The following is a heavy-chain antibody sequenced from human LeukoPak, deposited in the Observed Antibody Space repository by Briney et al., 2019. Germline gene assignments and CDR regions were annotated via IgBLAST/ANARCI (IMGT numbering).Heavy chain of an antibody. CDR3: ARDRRGATDY. D-gene: IGHD5-12*01. J-gene: IGHJ4*02. Sequence: SETLSLTCTVSGGSISSYYWSWIRQPPGKGLEWIGYIYYSGSTNYNPSLKSRVTISVDTSKNQLSLKLSSVTAADTAVYYCARDRRGATDYWGQGTLVTVSS. CDR2: IYYSGST. CDR1: GGSISSYY. V-gene: IGHV4-59*01.